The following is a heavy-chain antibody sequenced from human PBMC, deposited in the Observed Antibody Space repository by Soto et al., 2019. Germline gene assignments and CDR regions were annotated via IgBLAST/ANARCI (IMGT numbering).Heavy chain of an antibody. D-gene: IGHD4-4*01. CDR3: ASPLWRDDYNWGYFDL. J-gene: IGHJ2*01. V-gene: IGHV3-30-3*01. CDR1: GFTFSSYA. CDR2: ISYDGSNK. Sequence: QVQLVESGGGVVQPGRSLRLSCAASGFTFSSYAMHWVRQVPGKGLEWVAVISYDGSNKYYADSVKGRFTISRDNSKNTLYLQMNSLRAEDTAVYYCASPLWRDDYNWGYFDLWGRGTLVPVSS.